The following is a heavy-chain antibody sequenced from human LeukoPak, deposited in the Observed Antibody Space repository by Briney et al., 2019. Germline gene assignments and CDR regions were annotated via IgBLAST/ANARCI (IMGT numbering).Heavy chain of an antibody. Sequence: SETLSLTCAVYGGSFSGYYWNWIRQPPGKGLEWIGEINHSGSTNYNPSLKSRVTISVDTSKNQFSLKLSSVTAADTAVYYCARFSWYIDYWGQGTLVTVSS. CDR3: ARFSWYIDY. CDR2: INHSGST. V-gene: IGHV4-34*01. J-gene: IGHJ4*02. CDR1: GGSFSGYY.